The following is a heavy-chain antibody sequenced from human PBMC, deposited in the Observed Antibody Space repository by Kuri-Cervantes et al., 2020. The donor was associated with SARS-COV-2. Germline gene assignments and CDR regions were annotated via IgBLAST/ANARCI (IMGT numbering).Heavy chain of an antibody. CDR2: VSYDGSNK. Sequence: GGSLRLSCAASGFTFSSYSMNWVRQAPGKGLEWVAVVSYDGSNKYYADSVKGRFTISRDNSKDTLYLQMNSLRVEDTAVYYCAKDKGAEGVGATIDYWGQGTLVTVSS. CDR1: GFTFSSYS. CDR3: AKDKGAEGVGATIDY. J-gene: IGHJ4*02. V-gene: IGHV3-30*18. D-gene: IGHD1-26*01.